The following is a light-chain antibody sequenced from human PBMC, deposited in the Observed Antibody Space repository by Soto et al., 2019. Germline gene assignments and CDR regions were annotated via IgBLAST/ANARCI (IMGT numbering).Light chain of an antibody. CDR2: EGF. V-gene: IGLV2-23*01. CDR3: CSYAGRSTWDVV. CDR1: SSDVGGSGL. J-gene: IGLJ2*01. Sequence: QSVLTQPASVSGSPGQSITISCTGTSSDVGGSGLVSWYQFHPGKAPTLLIFEGFKRPSGVSNRFSGSKSGSTASLTISGLQAEDEADYYCCSYAGRSTWDVVFGGGTKLTV.